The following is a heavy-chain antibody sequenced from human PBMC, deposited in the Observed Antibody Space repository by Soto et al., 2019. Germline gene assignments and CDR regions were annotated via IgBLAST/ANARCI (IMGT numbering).Heavy chain of an antibody. CDR1: GYTFSTYY. V-gene: IGHV1-46*01. Sequence: QVQLVQSGAEVKKPGASVKVSCKASGYTFSTYYMHWVRQAPGQGYEWMGIINPSGGSTTYAQKFQGRVTMTWDTSATTVYMELSSLKSEDTAVYYCARYDYNGYYFDYWGQGTLVTVSS. D-gene: IGHD4-4*01. CDR2: INPSGGST. CDR3: ARYDYNGYYFDY. J-gene: IGHJ4*02.